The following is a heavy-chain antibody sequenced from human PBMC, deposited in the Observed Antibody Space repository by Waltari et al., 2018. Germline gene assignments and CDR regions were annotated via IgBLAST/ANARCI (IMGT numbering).Heavy chain of an antibody. D-gene: IGHD1-26*01. Sequence: EVQLVESGGGLVQPGGSLRLSCPASGFPFSSYWMTWVRQAPGKGLEWVANIKHDGSEKYYVDSVKGRFTISRDNAKNSLFLQMNSLRAEDTAVYYCAREGGNYGYWGQGTLVTVSS. J-gene: IGHJ4*02. CDR3: AREGGNYGY. CDR2: IKHDGSEK. V-gene: IGHV3-7*04. CDR1: GFPFSSYW.